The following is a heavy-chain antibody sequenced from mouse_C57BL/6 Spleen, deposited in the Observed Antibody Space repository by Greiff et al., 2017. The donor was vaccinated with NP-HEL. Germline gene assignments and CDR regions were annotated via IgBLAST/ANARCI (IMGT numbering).Heavy chain of an antibody. CDR2: IYPGNSDT. CDR3: TRSGSYDVYYAMDY. J-gene: IGHJ4*01. Sequence: VQLQQSGTVLARPGASVKMSCKTSGYTFTSYWMHWVKQRPGQGLEWIGAIYPGNSDTSYNQKFKGKAKLTAVTSASTAYMELSSLTNEDSAVYYGTRSGSYDVYYAMDYWGQGTSLTVSS. D-gene: IGHD2-12*01. V-gene: IGHV1-5*01. CDR1: GYTFTSYW.